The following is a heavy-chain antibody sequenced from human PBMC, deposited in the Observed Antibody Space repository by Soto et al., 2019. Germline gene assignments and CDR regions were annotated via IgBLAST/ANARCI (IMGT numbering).Heavy chain of an antibody. CDR3: STRAYDTSGYSRFDP. CDR2: IIHSGRV. D-gene: IGHD3-22*01. V-gene: IGHV4-34*12. Sequence: QVQLQQWGAGLLKPSETLSLTCAVYGGSFSGHSWTWIRQTPGKGLEWIGDIIHSGRVNYSPSLKSRVTISLDTSKNQFSLTLCAVTAADTALYYCSTRAYDTSGYSRFDPWGQGTLVTVSS. J-gene: IGHJ5*01. CDR1: GGSFSGHS.